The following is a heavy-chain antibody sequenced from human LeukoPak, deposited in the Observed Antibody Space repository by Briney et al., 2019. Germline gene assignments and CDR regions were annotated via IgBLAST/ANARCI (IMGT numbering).Heavy chain of an antibody. J-gene: IGHJ6*03. D-gene: IGHD3-10*01. V-gene: IGHV3-48*04. CDR3: ARDPSYGSGSYYYYYMDV. CDR1: GFTFSSYS. CDR2: ISSSGSTI. Sequence: GGSLRLSCAASGFTFSSYSMKWVRQAPGKGLEWVSYISSSGSTIYYADSVKGRFTISRDHAKNSLYLQMNSLRAEDTALYYCARDPSYGSGSYYYYYMDVWAKGPRSPSP.